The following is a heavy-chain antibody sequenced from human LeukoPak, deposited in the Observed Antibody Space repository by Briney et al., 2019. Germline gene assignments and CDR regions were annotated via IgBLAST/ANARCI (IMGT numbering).Heavy chain of an antibody. Sequence: SETLSLTCTVSGGSISSSSYYWGWIRQPPGKGLEWIGSIYYSGSTYYNPSLKSRVTISVDTSKNQFSLKLSSVTAADTAVYYCARSELGAMAIDYWGQGTLVTVSS. V-gene: IGHV4-39*07. CDR3: ARSELGAMAIDY. CDR2: IYYSGST. J-gene: IGHJ4*02. D-gene: IGHD5-18*01. CDR1: GGSISSSSYY.